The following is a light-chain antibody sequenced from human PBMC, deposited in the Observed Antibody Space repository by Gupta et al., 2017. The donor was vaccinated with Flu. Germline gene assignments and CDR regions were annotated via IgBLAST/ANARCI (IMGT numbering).Light chain of an antibody. CDR2: DAS. CDR3: QQRSNWPAVT. V-gene: IGKV3-11*01. Sequence: ATLSLSPGERATLSCRASQSVSSYLAWYQQKPGQAPRLLIYDASNRATGIPARFSGSGSGTDFTLTISSLEPEDFAVYYCQQRSNWPAVTFGPGTKVDIK. CDR1: QSVSSY. J-gene: IGKJ3*01.